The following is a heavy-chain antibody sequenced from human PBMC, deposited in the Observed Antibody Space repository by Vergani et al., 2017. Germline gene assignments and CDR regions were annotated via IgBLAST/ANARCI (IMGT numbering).Heavy chain of an antibody. CDR1: GFTVSSNY. CDR3: ARDSSGSSWDY. D-gene: IGHD6-19*01. V-gene: IGHV3-53*02. CDR2: IYSGGST. Sequence: EVQLVETGGGLIQPGGSLRLSCAASGFTVSSNYMSWVHQAPGKGLEWVSVIYSGGSTYYADSVKGRFTISRDNSKNTLYLQMNSLRAEDTAVYYCARDSSGSSWDYWGQGTLVTVSS. J-gene: IGHJ4*02.